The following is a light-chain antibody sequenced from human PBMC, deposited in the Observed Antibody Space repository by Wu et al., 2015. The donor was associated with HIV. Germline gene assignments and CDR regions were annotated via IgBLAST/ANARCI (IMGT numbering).Light chain of an antibody. CDR3: QQYGSSPGVT. CDR1: QSVSSSY. V-gene: IGKV3-20*01. CDR2: GAS. J-gene: IGKJ4*01. Sequence: EIVLTQSPGTLSLSPGERATLSCRASQSVSSSYLAWYQQKPGQAPRLLIYGASSRATGIPDRFSGSGSGTDFTLTISRLEPEDFAVYYCQQYGSSPGVTFGRRDQGGDQT.